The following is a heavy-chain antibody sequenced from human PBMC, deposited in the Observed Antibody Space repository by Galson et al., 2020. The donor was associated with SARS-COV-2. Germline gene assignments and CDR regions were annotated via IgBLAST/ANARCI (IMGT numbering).Heavy chain of an antibody. Sequence: GESLKISCAGSGFSFSDYEMNWVRHGPGKGLEWVSYISSSGTNIYYADSVKGRFTISRDNAKNSLYLQMTSLRAEDTAIYYCASPYLAAASFFGAFDIWGPGTMGTVSS. CDR2: ISSSGTNI. J-gene: IGHJ3*02. CDR1: GFSFSDYE. D-gene: IGHD6-13*01. V-gene: IGHV3-48*03. CDR3: ASPYLAAASFFGAFDI.